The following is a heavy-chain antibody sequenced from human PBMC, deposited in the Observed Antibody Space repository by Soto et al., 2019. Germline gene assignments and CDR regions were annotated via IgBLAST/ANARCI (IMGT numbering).Heavy chain of an antibody. CDR3: ERMRATKGYYYYGMDV. V-gene: IGHV5-10-1*01. CDR2: IDPSDSYT. D-gene: IGHD1-26*01. Sequence: GESLKISCKGSGYSFTSYWISWVRQLPGKGLEWMGRIDPSDSYTNYSPSFQGHVTISADKSISTAYLQWSSLKASDTAVCYCERMRATKGYYYYGMDVWGQGTTVTGSS. CDR1: GYSFTSYW. J-gene: IGHJ6*02.